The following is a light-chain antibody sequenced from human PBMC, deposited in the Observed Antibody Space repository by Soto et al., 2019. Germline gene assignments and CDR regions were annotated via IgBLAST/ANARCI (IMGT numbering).Light chain of an antibody. V-gene: IGKV1-33*01. CDR1: QDIRFY. CDR3: QQYNNLFT. CDR2: DVS. J-gene: IGKJ3*01. Sequence: DVQMTQSPSTLSASVGDRVNITCRASQDIRFYLNWYQQKPGKAPKLLIYDVSNLETGVPSRFSGGGSGTHFTFTISSLQPEDIATYYCQQYNNLFTFGPGTKVDIK.